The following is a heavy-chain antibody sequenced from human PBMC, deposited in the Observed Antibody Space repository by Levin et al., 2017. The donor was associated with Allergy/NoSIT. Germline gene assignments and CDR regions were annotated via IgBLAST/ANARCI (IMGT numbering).Heavy chain of an antibody. CDR2: ISSDGRHK. Sequence: GESLKISCAASGFIFRDFAMAWVRQTPGKGLEWVALISSDGRHKYHADSVKGRLTIFRDNSKNTLYLQMDSLRLEDTAFYYCARPDYYNSAGPFYYFDYWGPGTLVTVSA. CDR3: ARPDYYNSAGPFYYFDY. J-gene: IGHJ4*02. D-gene: IGHD3-22*01. V-gene: IGHV3-30*04. CDR1: GFIFRDFA.